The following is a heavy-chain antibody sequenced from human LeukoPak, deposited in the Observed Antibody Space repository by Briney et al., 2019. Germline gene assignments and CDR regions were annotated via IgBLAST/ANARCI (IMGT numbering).Heavy chain of an antibody. V-gene: IGHV3-48*03. J-gene: IGHJ6*04. CDR3: AELGITMIGGV. Sequence: GGSLTLFCAASGFTFSSYEMNWVRQARGKGLEWVSYISGSGSHIYYADSVKGRLTISRDNTKNSLYQQMNRLRGEDTAVYYCAELGITMIGGVWGKGTTVTIPS. CDR1: GFTFSSYE. CDR2: ISGSGSHI. D-gene: IGHD3-10*02.